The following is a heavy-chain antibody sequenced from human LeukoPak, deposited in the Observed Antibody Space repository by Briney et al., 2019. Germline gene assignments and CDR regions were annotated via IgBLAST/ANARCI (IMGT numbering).Heavy chain of an antibody. J-gene: IGHJ4*02. D-gene: IGHD1-26*01. CDR1: GFTFDDYG. V-gene: IGHV3-20*04. CDR3: ATVSSRELPHY. CDR2: INWHGDST. Sequence: GGSLRLSCAASGFTFDDYGMSWVRQPPGKGLEWVSAINWHGDSTGYRESVKGRFTISRDNAKNALFLQMNSLRAEDTALYYCATVSSRELPHYWGQGTLVTVSS.